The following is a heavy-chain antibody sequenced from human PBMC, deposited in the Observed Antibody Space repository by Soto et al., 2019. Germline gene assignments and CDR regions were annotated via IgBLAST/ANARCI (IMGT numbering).Heavy chain of an antibody. CDR1: GYIFTNYP. D-gene: IGHD3-10*01. CDR3: ARKDYYGSGCYYFDY. Sequence: QVQLVQSGAELKNPGASVKVSCKASGYIFTNYPIHWLRQAPGQRLEWMGWINAANGDTGYSQNFQGRVTFTRDTSASTVYMEMSSLTSEDTAIYYCARKDYYGSGCYYFDYWGQGTLVTVSS. V-gene: IGHV1-3*01. CDR2: INAANGDT. J-gene: IGHJ4*02.